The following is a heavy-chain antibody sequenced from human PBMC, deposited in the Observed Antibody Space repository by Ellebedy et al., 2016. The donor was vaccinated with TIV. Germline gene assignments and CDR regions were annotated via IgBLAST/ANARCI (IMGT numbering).Heavy chain of an antibody. Sequence: MPSETLSLTCAVYGGSFSGYYWSWIRQPPGKGLEWIGEINHSGSTNYNPSLKSRVTISVDTSKNQFSLKLSSVTAADTAVYYCARGPLGLLDYWGQGTLVTVSS. V-gene: IGHV4-34*01. CDR3: ARGPLGLLDY. D-gene: IGHD5/OR15-5a*01. J-gene: IGHJ4*02. CDR1: GGSFSGYY. CDR2: INHSGST.